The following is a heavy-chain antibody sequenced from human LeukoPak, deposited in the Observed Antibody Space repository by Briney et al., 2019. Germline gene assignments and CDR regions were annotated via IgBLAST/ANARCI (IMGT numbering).Heavy chain of an antibody. J-gene: IGHJ4*02. CDR2: INSVVSST. CDR1: GFTFSTYW. CDR3: ARDRLAVMDY. Sequence: PAGGSLRLSCAGSGFTFSTYWMHWVRQAPGEGLVWVSRINSVVSSTTHAESVVRRFNINRHDAKNTLLLQMNSRRAEDVAVYYCARDRLAVMDYWGQGTLVTVSS. V-gene: IGHV3-74*01. D-gene: IGHD3-9*01.